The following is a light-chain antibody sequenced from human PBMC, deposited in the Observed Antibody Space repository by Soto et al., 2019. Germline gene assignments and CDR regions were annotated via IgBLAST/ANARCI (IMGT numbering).Light chain of an antibody. CDR1: QSVSSSY. CDR2: DAA. CDR3: QQYGSSPWT. V-gene: IGKV3-20*01. J-gene: IGKJ1*01. Sequence: EIVLTQSPCTLSLSPGERATLSCRASQSVSSSYLAWYQQKPGQAPRLLIYDAASRATGIPERFSGSGSGTDFTLTIRRLEPEDFAVYYCQQYGSSPWTFGQGTQVEIK.